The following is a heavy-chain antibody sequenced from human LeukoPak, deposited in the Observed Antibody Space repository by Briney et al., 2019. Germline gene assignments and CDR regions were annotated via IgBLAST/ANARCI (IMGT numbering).Heavy chain of an antibody. D-gene: IGHD5-18*01. Sequence: PGGSLRLSCAASGFTVSSNYMSWVRQAPGKGLEWVSVIYSVGSTYYADSVKGRFTISRHNSKNTLYLQMNSLRAEDTAVYYCARDYRYRADTAMVNYYYYGMDVWGQGTTVTVSS. CDR3: ARDYRYRADTAMVNYYYYGMDV. V-gene: IGHV3-53*04. J-gene: IGHJ6*02. CDR2: IYSVGST. CDR1: GFTVSSNY.